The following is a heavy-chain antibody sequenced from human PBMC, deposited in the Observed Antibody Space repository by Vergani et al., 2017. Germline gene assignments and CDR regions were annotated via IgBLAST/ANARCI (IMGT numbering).Heavy chain of an antibody. J-gene: IGHJ6*03. CDR1: GFTFDDYA. V-gene: IGHV3-9*01. CDR3: AKSSLRYYDFWSGDWIRDYYYMDV. D-gene: IGHD3-3*01. CDR2: ISWNSGSI. Sequence: EVQLVESGGGLVQPGRSLRLSCAASGFTFDDYAMHWVRQAPGKGLEWVSGISWNSGSIGYADSVKGRFTISRDNAKNSLYLQMNSLRAEDTALYYCAKSSLRYYDFWSGDWIRDYYYMDVWGEGTTVTVSS.